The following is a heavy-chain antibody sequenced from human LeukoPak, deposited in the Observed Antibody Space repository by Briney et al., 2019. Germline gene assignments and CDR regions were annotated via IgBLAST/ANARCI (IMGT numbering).Heavy chain of an antibody. J-gene: IGHJ3*02. Sequence: PGGSLRLSCAASGFTFSSYGMHWVRQAPGKGLEWVAVISYDGSNKYYADSVKGRFTISRDNSKNTLYLQMNSLRAEDTAVYYCAKGGRRSGSYPDAFDIWGQGTMVTVSS. V-gene: IGHV3-30*18. CDR2: ISYDGSNK. D-gene: IGHD1-26*01. CDR1: GFTFSSYG. CDR3: AKGGRRSGSYPDAFDI.